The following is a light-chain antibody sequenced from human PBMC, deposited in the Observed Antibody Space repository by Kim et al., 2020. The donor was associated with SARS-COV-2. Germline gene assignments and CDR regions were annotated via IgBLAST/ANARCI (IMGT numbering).Light chain of an antibody. V-gene: IGKV1-5*01. Sequence: ASVGDTVTITCRASQSISRWLAWYQQKLGKAPKLLIYDASTLESGVTSRCSGSGSGTEFTLTITSLQPDDFATYYCQQYNSYSPYTFGQGTKLEI. CDR2: DAS. CDR1: QSISRW. CDR3: QQYNSYSPYT. J-gene: IGKJ2*01.